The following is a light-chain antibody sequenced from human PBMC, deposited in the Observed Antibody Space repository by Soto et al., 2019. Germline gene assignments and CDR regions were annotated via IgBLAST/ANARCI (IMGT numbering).Light chain of an antibody. CDR2: GAS. J-gene: IGKJ1*01. V-gene: IGKV3-15*01. Sequence: IAMTQSPATLSVSPGGRATLSCRASQSISDTLAWYQQKPGQAPRLLIYGASTRAPGFPARFSGSGSGTDFTLTISSLQSEDFAVYYCQQFNNCPRTFGQGTKVDIK. CDR1: QSISDT. CDR3: QQFNNCPRT.